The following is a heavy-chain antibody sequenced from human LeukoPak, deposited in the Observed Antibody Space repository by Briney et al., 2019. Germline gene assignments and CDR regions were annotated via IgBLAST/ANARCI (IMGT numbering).Heavy chain of an antibody. CDR3: AKDGGDVVVVAATDAFDI. CDR2: ISGSGGGT. V-gene: IGHV3-23*01. Sequence: PGGSLRLSCAASGFTVSSTYMSWVRQAPGKGLEWVSGISGSGGGTYYADSVKGRFTTSRDNSKNTLYLQMNSLRAEDTAVYYCAKDGGDVVVVAATDAFDIWGQGTMVTVSS. J-gene: IGHJ3*02. D-gene: IGHD2-15*01. CDR1: GFTVSSTY.